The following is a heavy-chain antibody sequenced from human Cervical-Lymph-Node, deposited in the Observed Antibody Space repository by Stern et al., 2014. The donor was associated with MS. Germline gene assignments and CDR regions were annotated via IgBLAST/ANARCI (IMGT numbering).Heavy chain of an antibody. CDR2: ISAYNGNR. Sequence: QVQLVQSGAEVKKPGASVKVSCKASGYTFTSYGISWVRQAPGQGLEWMGWISAYNGNRNYAQKLQGRVTMTPDTSTSTAYMELRSLRSDDTAVYYCARESSSNWQHRYYYYGMDVWGQGTTVTVSS. J-gene: IGHJ6*02. V-gene: IGHV1-18*01. D-gene: IGHD6-13*01. CDR1: GYTFTSYG. CDR3: ARESSSNWQHRYYYYGMDV.